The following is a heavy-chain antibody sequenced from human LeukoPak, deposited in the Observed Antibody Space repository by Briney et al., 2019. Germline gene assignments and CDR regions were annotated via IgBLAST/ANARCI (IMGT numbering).Heavy chain of an antibody. Sequence: SVKVSCKASGFTFTSSAMQWVRQARGQRLEWIGWIVVGSGNTNYAQKFQERVTITRDMSTSTAYMELSSLRSEDTAVYYCAAESYYYGGNSSLLGYWGQRTLVTVSS. V-gene: IGHV1-58*02. CDR3: AAESYYYGGNSSLLGY. J-gene: IGHJ4*02. CDR2: IVVGSGNT. CDR1: GFTFTSSA. D-gene: IGHD4-23*01.